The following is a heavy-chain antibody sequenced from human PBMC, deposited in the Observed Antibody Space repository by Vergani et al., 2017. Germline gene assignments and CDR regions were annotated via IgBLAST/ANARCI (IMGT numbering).Heavy chain of an antibody. V-gene: IGHV3-23*04. Sequence: VQLVESGGGVVQPGRSLRLSCAASGFTFSSYAMHWVRQAPGKGLEWVSAISGSGGSTYYADSVKGRFTISRDNSKNTLYLQMNSLRAEDTAVYYCAKDPPPYSSNPDYWGQGTLVTVSS. CDR1: GFTFSSYA. D-gene: IGHD6-13*01. CDR3: AKDPPPYSSNPDY. J-gene: IGHJ4*02. CDR2: ISGSGGST.